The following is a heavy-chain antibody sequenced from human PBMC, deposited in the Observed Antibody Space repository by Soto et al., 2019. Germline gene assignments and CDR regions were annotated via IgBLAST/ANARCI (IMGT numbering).Heavy chain of an antibody. CDR2: IYWNDDK. CDR3: AHRTVFCSGGSCYFDY. D-gene: IGHD2-15*01. Sequence: GSGPTLVNPTQTLTLTCTFSGFSLSTSGVGVGWIRQPPGKALEWLALIYWNDDKRYSPSLKSRLTITKDTSKNQVVLTMTNMDPVDTATYYCAHRTVFCSGGSCYFDYWGQGTLVTVSS. CDR1: GFSLSTSGVG. J-gene: IGHJ4*02. V-gene: IGHV2-5*01.